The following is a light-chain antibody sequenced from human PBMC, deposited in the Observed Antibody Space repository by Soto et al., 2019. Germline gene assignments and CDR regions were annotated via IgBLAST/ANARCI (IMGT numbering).Light chain of an antibody. J-gene: IGLJ1*01. CDR1: SSDVGGYNY. CDR3: CSYAGSYTYV. Sequence: QSVLTRPRSVSGSPGQSVTISCTGTSSDVGGYNYVSWYQHHPGKAPKFMIYGVNKRPSGVPDRFSGSKSGDTASLTISGLQAEDEADYYCCSYAGSYTYVFGTGTKVTVL. V-gene: IGLV2-11*01. CDR2: GVN.